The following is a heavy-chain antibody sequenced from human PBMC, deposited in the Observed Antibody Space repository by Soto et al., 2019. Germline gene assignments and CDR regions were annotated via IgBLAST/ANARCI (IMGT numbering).Heavy chain of an antibody. D-gene: IGHD2-15*01. V-gene: IGHV4-30-4*01. CDR1: GGSISSGDYY. Sequence: QVQLQESGPGLVKPSQTLSLTCTVSGGSISSGDYYWSWIRQPPGKGLEWIGYIYYSGSTYYNPSLKSLVTISVDTSKNQFSLKLSSVTAADTAVYYCARGAYCSGGSCYRIDYWGQGTLVTVSS. CDR3: ARGAYCSGGSCYRIDY. J-gene: IGHJ4*02. CDR2: IYYSGST.